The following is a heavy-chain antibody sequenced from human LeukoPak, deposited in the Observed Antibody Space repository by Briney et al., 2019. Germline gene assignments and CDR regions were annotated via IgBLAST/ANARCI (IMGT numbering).Heavy chain of an antibody. CDR3: ALRLGNLDWYFDL. J-gene: IGHJ2*01. D-gene: IGHD3-16*01. V-gene: IGHV1-69*13. CDR1: GGTFSSYA. Sequence: HWASVKVSCKASGGTFSSYAISWVRQAPGQGLEWMGGIIPILGTANYAQKFQGRVTITADESTSTAYMELSSLRSEDTAVYYCALRLGNLDWYFDLWGRGTLVTVSS. CDR2: IIPILGTA.